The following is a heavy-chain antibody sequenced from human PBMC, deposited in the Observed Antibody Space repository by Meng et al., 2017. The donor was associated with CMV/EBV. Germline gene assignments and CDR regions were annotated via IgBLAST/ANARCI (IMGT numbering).Heavy chain of an antibody. CDR1: GGSISSSSYY. V-gene: IGHV4-39*07. Sequence: GSLRLSCTVSGGSISSSSYYWGWIRQPPGKGLEWIGSIYYSGSTYYNPSLKSRVTISVDTSKNQFSLKLSSVTAADTAVYYCARVLFGVVSGVDYWGQGTLVTVSS. CDR2: IYYSGST. CDR3: ARVLFGVVSGVDY. J-gene: IGHJ4*02. D-gene: IGHD3-3*01.